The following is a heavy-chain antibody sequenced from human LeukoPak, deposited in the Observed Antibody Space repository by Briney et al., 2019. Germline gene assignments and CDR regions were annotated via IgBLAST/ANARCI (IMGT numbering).Heavy chain of an antibody. Sequence: GGSLRLSCAASGFTVSSNYMSWVRQAPGKGLEWVSVIYSGGSTYYADSVKGRFTISRDNSKNTLYLQMNSLRAEDTAVYYCARGSSDYGGKGVDYWGQGTLVTVSS. D-gene: IGHD4-23*01. V-gene: IGHV3-53*01. J-gene: IGHJ4*02. CDR2: IYSGGST. CDR1: GFTVSSNY. CDR3: ARGSSDYGGKGVDY.